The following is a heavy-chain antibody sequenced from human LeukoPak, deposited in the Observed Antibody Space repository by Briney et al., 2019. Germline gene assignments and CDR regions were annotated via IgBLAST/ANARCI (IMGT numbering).Heavy chain of an antibody. CDR3: ARSYDTSGYYYVGAGY. J-gene: IGHJ4*02. V-gene: IGHV3-20*04. CDR1: AFTFDDYG. Sequence: PGGSLRLSCAASAFTFDDYGMSWVRQAPGKGLEWVSGISWNGGSTACADSVKGRFTISRDNAKNSLYLQMNSLRAEDTALYYCARSYDTSGYYYVGAGYWGQGTLVTVSS. D-gene: IGHD3-22*01. CDR2: ISWNGGST.